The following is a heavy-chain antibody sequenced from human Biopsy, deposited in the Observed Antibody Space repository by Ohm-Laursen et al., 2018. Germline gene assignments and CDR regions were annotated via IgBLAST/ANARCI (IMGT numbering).Heavy chain of an antibody. CDR1: GESMGTYY. V-gene: IGHV4-59*07. Sequence: SDTLSLTCTVSGESMGTYYWTWIRQPPGKGLEWIASIYYSGTTNKNPSLKSRVTISVDTSKRRFYLELSSVTAADTAIYYCARVRGGFLEWFDYWGQGTLITVSS. CDR2: IYYSGTT. J-gene: IGHJ5*01. CDR3: ARVRGGFLEWFDY. D-gene: IGHD3-3*01.